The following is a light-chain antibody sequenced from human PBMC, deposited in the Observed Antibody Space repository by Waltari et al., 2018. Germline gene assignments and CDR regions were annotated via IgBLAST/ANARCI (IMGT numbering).Light chain of an antibody. CDR3: ATWDDSLTAWV. CDR1: SSNIGPYY. Sequence: QSVLTQPPSTSGTPGQRVSISCSGSSSNIGPYYVYWYHQLPGTAPELRIYRNNQRPSGVPDRFSGSTSGTSTSLAIGGLRSEDEADYSCATWDDSLTAWVCGGGTKLTVL. V-gene: IGLV1-47*01. CDR2: RNN. J-gene: IGLJ3*02.